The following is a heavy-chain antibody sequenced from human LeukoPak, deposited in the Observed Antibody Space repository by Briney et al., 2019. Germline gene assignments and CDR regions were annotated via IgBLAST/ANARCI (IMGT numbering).Heavy chain of an antibody. CDR3: AEPAIPSRGWYYDY. Sequence: SGGSLRLSCAASGFTFSNYAMSWVRQAPGKGLEWVSSINNSGGSTYYADSVKGQFTISRDNSKNTLYLQMNSLRGEDTAVYYCAEPAIPSRGWYYDYWGQGTLVTVSS. CDR2: INNSGGST. J-gene: IGHJ4*02. CDR1: GFTFSNYA. D-gene: IGHD6-19*01. V-gene: IGHV3-23*01.